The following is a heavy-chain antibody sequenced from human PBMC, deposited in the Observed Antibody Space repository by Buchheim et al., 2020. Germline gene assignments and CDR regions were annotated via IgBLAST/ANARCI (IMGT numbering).Heavy chain of an antibody. J-gene: IGHJ5*02. V-gene: IGHV4-61*02. D-gene: IGHD1-26*01. CDR3: ARASGGATLGNWFDP. Sequence: QVQLQESGPGLVKPSQTLSLTCTVSGGSISSGSYYWSWIRQPAGKGLEWIGRIYTSGSTNYNPSLKSRATISVDTSKNQFSLKLSSVTAADTAVYYCARASGGATLGNWFDPWGQGTL. CDR2: IYTSGST. CDR1: GGSISSGSYY.